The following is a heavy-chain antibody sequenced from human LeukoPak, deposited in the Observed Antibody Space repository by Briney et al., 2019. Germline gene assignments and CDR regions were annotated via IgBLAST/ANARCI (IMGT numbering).Heavy chain of an antibody. CDR3: ARTRSGWRSIRPYYFDY. D-gene: IGHD6-19*01. V-gene: IGHV4-59*01. J-gene: IGHJ4*02. CDR1: GGSISSDY. Sequence: PSETLSLTCTVSGGSISSDYWSWIRQPPGRGLEWIGYIYYSGSTNYNPSLKSRVTISVDTSKNQFSLKLSSVTAADTAVYYCARTRSGWRSIRPYYFDYWGQGTLVTVSS. CDR2: IYYSGST.